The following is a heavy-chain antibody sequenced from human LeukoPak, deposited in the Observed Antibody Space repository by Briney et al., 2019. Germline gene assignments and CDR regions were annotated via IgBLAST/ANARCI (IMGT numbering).Heavy chain of an antibody. CDR3: ARGNAGHYFDY. J-gene: IGHJ4*02. CDR2: IKQDGSEK. V-gene: IGHV3-7*01. Sequence: GGSLRLSCAASGFTFSSYWMSWVRQAPGKGLEWVANIKQDGSEKYYVDSVKGRFTISRDNSKNTLYLQMNSLRAEDTAVYYCARGNAGHYFDYWGQGTLVTVSS. CDR1: GFTFSSYW.